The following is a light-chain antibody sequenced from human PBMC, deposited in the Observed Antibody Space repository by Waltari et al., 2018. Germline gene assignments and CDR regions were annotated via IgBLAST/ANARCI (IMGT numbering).Light chain of an antibody. Sequence: DIQMTQSPSSLSASAGDRVTITCRASQGISTYLNWYQQKPGKAPKRLIYAASSLESGVPSRFSGIRSGTDFPLTISNLQPEDFATYYCLQYNSNPYSFGQGTKVEIK. V-gene: IGKV1-17*02. J-gene: IGKJ2*03. CDR2: AAS. CDR3: LQYNSNPYS. CDR1: QGISTY.